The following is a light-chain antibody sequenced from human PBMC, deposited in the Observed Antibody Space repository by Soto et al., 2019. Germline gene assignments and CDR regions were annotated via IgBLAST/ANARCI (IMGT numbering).Light chain of an antibody. J-gene: IGKJ5*01. V-gene: IGKV3-15*01. Sequence: LSCWASQSVSSNLAWYQHKPGQAPRLLIFGASTRATGIPARFSGSGSGTDFTLTITSLQSEDFAVYYCQQYNHYVTFGQGTRLEIK. CDR2: GAS. CDR3: QQYNHYVT. CDR1: QSVSSN.